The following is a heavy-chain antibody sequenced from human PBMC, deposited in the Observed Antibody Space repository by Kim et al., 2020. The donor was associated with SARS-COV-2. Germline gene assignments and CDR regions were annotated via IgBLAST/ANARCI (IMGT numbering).Heavy chain of an antibody. CDR2: IIPIFGTA. D-gene: IGHD3-10*01. CDR1: GGTFSSYA. J-gene: IGHJ6*02. V-gene: IGHV1-69*13. CDR3: ARSHLWFGDFTPTPYGMDV. Sequence: SVKVSCKASGGTFSSYAISWVRQAPGQGLEWMGGIIPIFGTANYAQKFQGRVTITADESTSTAYMELSSLRSEDTAVYYCARSHLWFGDFTPTPYGMDVWGQGTTVTVSS.